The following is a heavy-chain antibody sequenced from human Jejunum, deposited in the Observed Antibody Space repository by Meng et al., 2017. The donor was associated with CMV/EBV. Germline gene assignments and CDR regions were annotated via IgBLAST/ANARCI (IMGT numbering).Heavy chain of an antibody. CDR2: IIPMFVTT. CDR1: GGTLEKFT. D-gene: IGHD3-10*01. Sequence: KVSGGTLEKFTIFCVRHAPGAGLQCMEGIIPMFVTTHYAQGFRDKVTFTSDEATNTAYLEMRGLGSDDTALYFCTMYQNWGETDYWGQGTMVTVSS. V-gene: IGHV1-69*01. CDR3: TMYQNWGETDY. J-gene: IGHJ4*02.